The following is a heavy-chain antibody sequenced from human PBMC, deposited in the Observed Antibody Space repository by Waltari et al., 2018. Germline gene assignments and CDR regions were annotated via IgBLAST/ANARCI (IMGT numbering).Heavy chain of an antibody. CDR1: GFTVSSNY. D-gene: IGHD6-6*01. CDR2: IYSGGST. CDR3: ARERSIAARYFDY. J-gene: IGHJ4*02. V-gene: IGHV3-53*01. Sequence: EVQLVESGGGLIQPGGSLRLSCAASGFTVSSNYMSWVRQAPGKGLEWVSVIYSGGSTSYADSVKGLFTISRDNSKNTLYLQMNSLRAEDTAVYYCARERSIAARYFDYWGQGTLVTVSS.